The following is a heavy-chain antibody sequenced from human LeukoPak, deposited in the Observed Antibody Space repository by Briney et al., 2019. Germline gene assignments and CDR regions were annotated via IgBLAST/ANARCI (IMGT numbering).Heavy chain of an antibody. CDR2: IYYSGST. J-gene: IGHJ3*02. D-gene: IGHD2-2*02. CDR3: ARVKGCSSTSCYIRGDNDAFDI. V-gene: IGHV4-59*01. CDR1: GGSIRSYY. Sequence: SETLSLTCTVSGGSIRSYYWSWIRQPPGKGLEWIGYIYYSGSTNYNPSLKSRVTISVDTSKNQFSLKLSSVTAADTAVYYCARVKGCSSTSCYIRGDNDAFDIWGQGTMVTVSS.